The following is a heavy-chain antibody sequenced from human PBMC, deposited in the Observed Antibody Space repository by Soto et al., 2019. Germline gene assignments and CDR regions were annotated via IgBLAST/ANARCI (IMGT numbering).Heavy chain of an antibody. Sequence: QVQLVQSGAEVKKPGSSVKVSCKASGGSFSSYGFSWVRQAPGQGLEWMGGIVPMFDTPNYAQRLQGRVTISADESTSRAYMELRSLRSEDTAVYFCARQGGDYPASHFDYWGQGTVVTVSS. D-gene: IGHD2-21*02. CDR2: IVPMFDTP. CDR1: GGSFSSYG. V-gene: IGHV1-69*01. CDR3: ARQGGDYPASHFDY. J-gene: IGHJ4*02.